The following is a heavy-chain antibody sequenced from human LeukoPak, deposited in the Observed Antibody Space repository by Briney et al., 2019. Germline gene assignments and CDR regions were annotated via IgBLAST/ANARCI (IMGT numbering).Heavy chain of an antibody. D-gene: IGHD2-2*01. J-gene: IGHJ4*02. CDR1: GGSLNNYC. CDR2: IYTSGNT. CDR3: AREFDRRSSDY. V-gene: IGHV4-4*07. Sequence: TSETLSLTCTVSGGSLNNYCWRWVRQPAGKAPGWVGRIYTSGNTNYNPSLLGRVTMSMDMSNNQFSLKLNSVTAADTAVYYGAREFDRRSSDYWGQGTLVTVSS.